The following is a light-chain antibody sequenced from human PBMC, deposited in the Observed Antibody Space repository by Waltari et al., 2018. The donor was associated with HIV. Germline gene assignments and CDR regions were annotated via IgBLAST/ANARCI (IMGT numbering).Light chain of an antibody. V-gene: IGKV1-12*01. CDR1: QDISRW. CDR3: QQANSFPFT. Sequence: DIQMTQSTSSVSASVGDRVSITCRASQDISRWLAWYQQKPGKAPKLLIYGTSSLQSGVPSRFSGSGSGTDFTLTISSLQPEDFATYYCQQANSFPFTFGPGTKVDIK. CDR2: GTS. J-gene: IGKJ3*01.